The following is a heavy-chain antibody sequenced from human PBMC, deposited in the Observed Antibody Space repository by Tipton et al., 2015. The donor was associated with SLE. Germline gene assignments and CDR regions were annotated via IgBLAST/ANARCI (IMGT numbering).Heavy chain of an antibody. V-gene: IGHV3-48*03. Sequence: SLRLSCAGSGYTFRSYEMNWVRQAPGKGLEWVSYISSSGNDIAYAGSVKGRFTISRDNAKNSLYLQMNSLRAEDTAVYYCTRTFFGDSYWGQGTLVTVSS. J-gene: IGHJ4*02. CDR1: GYTFRSYE. CDR2: ISSSGNDI. CDR3: TRTFFGDSY. D-gene: IGHD3-3*01.